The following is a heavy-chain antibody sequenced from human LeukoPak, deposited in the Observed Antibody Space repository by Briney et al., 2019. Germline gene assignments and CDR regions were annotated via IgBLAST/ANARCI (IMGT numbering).Heavy chain of an antibody. Sequence: PSKTLSLTCTVSGGSISSSSYYWGWIRQPPGKGLEWIGSIYYSGSTYYNPSLKSRVTISVDTSENQFSLKLSSVTAADTAVYYCARHFPTTPLEWLLYWYFDLWGRGTLVTVSS. V-gene: IGHV4-39*01. D-gene: IGHD3-3*01. CDR1: GGSISSSSYY. CDR3: ARHFPTTPLEWLLYWYFDL. CDR2: IYYSGST. J-gene: IGHJ2*01.